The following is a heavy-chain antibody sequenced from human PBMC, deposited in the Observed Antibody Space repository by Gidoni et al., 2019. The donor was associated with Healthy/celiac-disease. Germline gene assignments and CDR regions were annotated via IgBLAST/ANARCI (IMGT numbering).Heavy chain of an antibody. CDR3: AKDLYIPGTHGGFDP. V-gene: IGHV3-30*18. CDR2: ISYDGSNK. D-gene: IGHD1-20*01. Sequence: KGLGWVAVISYDGSNKYYADSVKGRFTISRDNSKNTLYLQMNSLSAEDTAVYYCAKDLYIPGTHGGFDPWGQGTLVTVSS. J-gene: IGHJ5*02.